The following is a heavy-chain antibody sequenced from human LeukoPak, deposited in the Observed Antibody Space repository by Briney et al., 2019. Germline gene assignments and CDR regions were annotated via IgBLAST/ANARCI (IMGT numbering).Heavy chain of an antibody. CDR2: IYYSGST. D-gene: IGHD3-3*01. V-gene: IGHV4-30-4*08. CDR3: ARRRSSGYSNWFDP. CDR1: GGSISSGDYY. Sequence: SETLSLTCTVSGGSISSGDYYWSWIRQPPGKGLEWIGYIYYSGSTYYNPSLKSRVTISVDTSKNQLSLKLSSVTAADTAVYYCARRRSSGYSNWFDPWGQGTLVTVSS. J-gene: IGHJ5*02.